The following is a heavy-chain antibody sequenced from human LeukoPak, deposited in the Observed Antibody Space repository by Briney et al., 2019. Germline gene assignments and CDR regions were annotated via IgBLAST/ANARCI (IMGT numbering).Heavy chain of an antibody. D-gene: IGHD3-22*01. CDR1: GFTFSSYS. Sequence: GGSLRLSCAASGFTFSSYSMNWVRQAPGKGLEWVSSISSSSSYMYYADSVKGRFTISRDNAKNALYLQMNSLRAEDTAVYYCARFEGLLPQFDYWGQGTLVTVSS. V-gene: IGHV3-21*01. CDR3: ARFEGLLPQFDY. J-gene: IGHJ4*02. CDR2: ISSSSSYM.